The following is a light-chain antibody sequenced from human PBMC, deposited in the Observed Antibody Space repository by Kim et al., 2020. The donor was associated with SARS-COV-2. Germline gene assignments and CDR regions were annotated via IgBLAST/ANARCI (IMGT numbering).Light chain of an antibody. CDR2: GAS. V-gene: IGKV3-20*01. CDR3: QQYGSSST. Sequence: LSPGERATLSCRASQSVSSSYLAWYQQKPGQAPRLLIYGASSRATGIPDRCSGSGSGTDFTLTISRLEPEDFAVYYCQQYGSSSTFGPGTKVDIK. J-gene: IGKJ3*01. CDR1: QSVSSSY.